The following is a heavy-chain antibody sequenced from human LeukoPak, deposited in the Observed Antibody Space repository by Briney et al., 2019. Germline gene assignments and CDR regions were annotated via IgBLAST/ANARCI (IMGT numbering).Heavy chain of an antibody. CDR1: GGTFTSYA. CDR2: IIPIFGTA. J-gene: IGHJ4*02. CDR3: ARAYNWNDGGVDY. Sequence: SVKVSCKASGGTFTSYAISWVRQAPGQGLEWMGGIIPIFGTANYAQKFQGRVTITADESTSTAYMELSSLRSEDTAVYYCARAYNWNDGGVDYWGQGTLVTVSS. D-gene: IGHD1-1*01. V-gene: IGHV1-69*13.